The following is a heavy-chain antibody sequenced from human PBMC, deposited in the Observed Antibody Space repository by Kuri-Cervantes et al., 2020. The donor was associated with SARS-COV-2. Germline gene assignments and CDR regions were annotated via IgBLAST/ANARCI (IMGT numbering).Heavy chain of an antibody. CDR2: IWYDGSNK. D-gene: IGHD6-13*01. Sequence: GGSLRLSCAASEFIFSSSWMSWVRQAPGKGLEWVAVIWYDGSNKYYADSVKGRFTISRDNSKNTLYLQMNSLRAEDTAVYYCARDRGGAAAGNRGYYYYYGMDVWGQGTTVTVSS. V-gene: IGHV3-33*08. J-gene: IGHJ6*02. CDR3: ARDRGGAAAGNRGYYYYYGMDV. CDR1: EFIFSSSW.